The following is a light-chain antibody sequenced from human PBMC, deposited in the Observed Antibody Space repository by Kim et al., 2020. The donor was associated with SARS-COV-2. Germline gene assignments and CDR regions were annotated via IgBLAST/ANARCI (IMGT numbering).Light chain of an antibody. V-gene: IGKV3-20*01. CDR2: GAS. J-gene: IGKJ2*01. Sequence: EIVLTQSPGTLSLSPGERATLSCRASQTVNRNYLAWYQQKAGQAPRILIYGASSRGTGIPDRFTGSGSGTDFNLTISRLEPEDFAVYYCKQYGSSPRTFGKGTKLE. CDR1: QTVNRNY. CDR3: KQYGSSPRT.